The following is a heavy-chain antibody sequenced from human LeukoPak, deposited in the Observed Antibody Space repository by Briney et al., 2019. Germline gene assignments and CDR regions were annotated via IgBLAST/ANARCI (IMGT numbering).Heavy chain of an antibody. CDR1: GFTFSSYS. CDR2: ISYDGSNK. CDR3: AREKVVPDAFDI. J-gene: IGHJ3*02. V-gene: IGHV3-30*03. D-gene: IGHD2-15*01. Sequence: GGSLRLSCAASGFTFSSYSMNWVRQAPGKGLEWVAVISYDGSNKYYADSVKGRFTISRDNSKNTLYLQMNSLRAEDTAVYYCAREKVVPDAFDIWGQGTMVTVSS.